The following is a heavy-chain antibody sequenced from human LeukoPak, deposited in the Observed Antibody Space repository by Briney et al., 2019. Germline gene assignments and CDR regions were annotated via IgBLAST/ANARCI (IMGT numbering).Heavy chain of an antibody. CDR2: INPKNGDT. V-gene: IGHV1-2*02. CDR3: ARTRGSHISMAYLDY. D-gene: IGHD2/OR15-2a*01. CDR1: GYTFSDNF. Sequence: AAVKVYCKTSGYTFSDNFMHWVRQATGQGLEWMGWINPKNGDTNYAQKFQGRVTMTRDPYLSTAYMELSRLRSDDTAFQYWARTRGSHISMAYLDYWGQGTLVTVSS. J-gene: IGHJ4*02.